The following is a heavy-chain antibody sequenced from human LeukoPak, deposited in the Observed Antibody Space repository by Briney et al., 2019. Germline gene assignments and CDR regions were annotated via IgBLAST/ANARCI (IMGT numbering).Heavy chain of an antibody. CDR3: ARMYYYDSSGYTSNFDY. V-gene: IGHV1-18*01. J-gene: IGHJ4*02. CDR1: GYTFTSYG. Sequence: ASVKVSCKASGYTFTSYGISWVRQAPGQGLEWMGWISAYNGNTNYAQKLQGRVTMTTDTSTSTAYMELSSMRSEDTAVYYCARMYYYDSSGYTSNFDYWGQGTLVTVSS. D-gene: IGHD3-22*01. CDR2: ISAYNGNT.